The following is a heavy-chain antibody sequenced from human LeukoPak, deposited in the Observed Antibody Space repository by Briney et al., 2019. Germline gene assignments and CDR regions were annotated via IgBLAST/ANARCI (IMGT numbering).Heavy chain of an antibody. J-gene: IGHJ5*02. V-gene: IGHV4-4*07. CDR1: GGSISSYY. D-gene: IGHD2/OR15-2a*01. CDR3: ARDSFLGSWFDP. Sequence: SETLSLTCTVSGGSISSYYWSWIRQPAGKGLEWIGRIYTSGSTNYNPSLKSRVTMSVDTSKNQFSLKLSSVAAADTAVYYCARDSFLGSWFDPWGQGTLVTVSS. CDR2: IYTSGST.